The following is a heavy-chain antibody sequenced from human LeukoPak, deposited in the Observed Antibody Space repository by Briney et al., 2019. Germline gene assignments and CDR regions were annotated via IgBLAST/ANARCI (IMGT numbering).Heavy chain of an antibody. CDR3: ARIQSSSSPFDY. J-gene: IGHJ4*02. V-gene: IGHV4-59*02. CDR2: IYYSGTT. CDR1: GGSVSSNY. Sequence: PSETLSLTCTVSGGSVSSNYWSWIRQPPGKGLESIGYIYYSGTTTYNPSLESRFTISVDTSKNQFSLRLSSVTAADTAVYYCARIQSSSSPFDYWGQGTLVTVSS. D-gene: IGHD2-2*01.